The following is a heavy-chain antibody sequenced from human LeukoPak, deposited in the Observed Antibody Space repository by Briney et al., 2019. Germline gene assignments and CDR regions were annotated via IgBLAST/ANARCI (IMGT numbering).Heavy chain of an antibody. V-gene: IGHV1-69*06. CDR1: GGTFSSYA. D-gene: IGHD5-18*01. Sequence: SVKVSCKASGGTFSSYAISWVRQAPGQGLEWMGGIIPIFGTANYAQKFQGRVTITADKSTSTAYMELSSLRSEDTAVYYCARSSGYSYGYGSRAFDIWGQGTMVTVSS. J-gene: IGHJ3*02. CDR2: IIPIFGTA. CDR3: ARSSGYSYGYGSRAFDI.